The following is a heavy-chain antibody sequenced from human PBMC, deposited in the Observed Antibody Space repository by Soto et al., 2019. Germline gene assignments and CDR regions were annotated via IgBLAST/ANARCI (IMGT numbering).Heavy chain of an antibody. V-gene: IGHV3-23*01. J-gene: IGHJ5*02. CDR3: AKGNYGDYGGFDP. CDR2: IISTGIST. CDR1: GFSFSTFA. Sequence: GGSLRLSCAASGFSFSTFAMTWVRQAPGKGLEWVSTIISTGISTYYADSVKGRFTISRANSKNTLYLQMNSLRAEDSAVYYCAKGNYGDYGGFDPWGQGTLVTVSS. D-gene: IGHD4-17*01.